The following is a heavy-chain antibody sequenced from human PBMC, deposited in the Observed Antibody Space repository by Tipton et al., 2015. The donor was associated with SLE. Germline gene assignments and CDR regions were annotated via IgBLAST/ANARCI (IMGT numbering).Heavy chain of an antibody. D-gene: IGHD1-1*01. CDR2: INYSGST. V-gene: IGHV4-31*03. CDR3: ARDLTGTIGSPIYGLDV. CDR1: GVSITTGAY. J-gene: IGHJ6*02. Sequence: TLSLTCTVSGVSITTGAYWTWIRQHPGKGLEWIGYINYSGSTHYNPSLNSRGTISADTSKNHFSLILGSVSAADTAVYYCARDLTGTIGSPIYGLDVWGQGTTVTVS.